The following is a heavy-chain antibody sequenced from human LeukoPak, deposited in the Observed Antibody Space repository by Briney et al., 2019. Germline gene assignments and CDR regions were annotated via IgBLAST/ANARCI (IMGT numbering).Heavy chain of an antibody. J-gene: IGHJ5*02. CDR3: ARDGNYYGSGSPSPASFDP. CDR2: INPSGGST. Sequence: ASVKVSCKASGYTFTSYYMHWVRQAPGQGLERMGIINPSGGSTSYAQKFQGRVTMTRDTSTSTVYMELSSLRSEDTAVYYCARDGNYYGSGSPSPASFDPWGQGTLVTVSS. V-gene: IGHV1-46*01. D-gene: IGHD3-10*01. CDR1: GYTFTSYY.